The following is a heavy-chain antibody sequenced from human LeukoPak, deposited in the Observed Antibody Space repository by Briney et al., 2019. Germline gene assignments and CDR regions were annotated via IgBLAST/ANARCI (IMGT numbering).Heavy chain of an antibody. CDR1: GGSISSCY. D-gene: IGHD3-10*01. CDR3: AGTPMTFGELFDPWFDP. J-gene: IGHJ5*02. Sequence: SETLSLTCTVSGGSISSCYWSWIRQPPGKGLEWIGYIYYSGSTNYNPSLKSRVTISVDTSKNQFSLKLSSVTAADTAVYYCAGTPMTFGELFDPWFDPWGQGTLVTVSS. V-gene: IGHV4-59*01. CDR2: IYYSGST.